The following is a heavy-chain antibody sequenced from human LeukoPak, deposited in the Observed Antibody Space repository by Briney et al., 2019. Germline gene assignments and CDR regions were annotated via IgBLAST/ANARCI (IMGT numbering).Heavy chain of an antibody. CDR3: ARSLLFGSGSYYGCPHRGWDV. D-gene: IGHD3-10*01. J-gene: IGHJ6*02. Sequence: SVKVSCKASGGTFTSYAISWVRQAPGQGLEWMGRIIPIFGIANYAQKFQGRVTIIADKSTSTAYMELSSLRSEDTAVYYCARSLLFGSGSYYGCPHRGWDVRGQGTTVTVSS. CDR2: IIPIFGIA. CDR1: GGTFTSYA. V-gene: IGHV1-69*10.